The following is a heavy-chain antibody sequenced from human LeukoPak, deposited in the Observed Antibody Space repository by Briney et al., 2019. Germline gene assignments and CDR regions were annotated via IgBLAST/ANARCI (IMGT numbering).Heavy chain of an antibody. CDR2: ISGSGGSK. CDR1: GFTFSSYA. CDR3: AKAPAGGDYDYYYYYMDV. V-gene: IGHV3-23*01. J-gene: IGHJ6*03. Sequence: GGSLRLSCAASGFTFSSYAMSWVRQAPGKGLEWVSAISGSGGSKYYADSVKGRFTISRDNSKNTLYLQMNSLRAEDTAVYYCAKAPAGGDYDYYYYYMDVWGKGTTVTVSS. D-gene: IGHD4-17*01.